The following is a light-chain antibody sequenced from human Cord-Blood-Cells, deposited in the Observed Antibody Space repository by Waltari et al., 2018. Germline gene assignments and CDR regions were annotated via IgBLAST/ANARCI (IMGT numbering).Light chain of an antibody. CDR2: LNSDGSH. CDR3: QTWGTGIHV. Sequence: QLVLTQSPSASASLGASVKLTCTLSSGHSSYAFAWHQQQPEKGPRYLMKLNSDGSHSKGDGIPDRFSGSSSGAERYLTISSLQSEDEADYYCQTWGTGIHVFGGGTKLTVL. V-gene: IGLV4-69*01. J-gene: IGLJ3*02. CDR1: SGHSSYA.